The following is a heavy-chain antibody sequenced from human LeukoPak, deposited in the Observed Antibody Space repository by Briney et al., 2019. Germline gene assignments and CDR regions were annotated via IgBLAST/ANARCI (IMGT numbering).Heavy chain of an antibody. J-gene: IGHJ4*02. V-gene: IGHV3-23*01. Sequence: GGSLRLSCEASGFTFSSYWMSWVRQAPGKGLEWVSAIRDSGSSTHYADSVKGRFTISRDNSKNTLYLQMNNLRAEDTAVYYCARGGGYYAIDYWGQGTLVTVSS. CDR2: IRDSGSST. CDR1: GFTFSSYW. D-gene: IGHD1-26*01. CDR3: ARGGGYYAIDY.